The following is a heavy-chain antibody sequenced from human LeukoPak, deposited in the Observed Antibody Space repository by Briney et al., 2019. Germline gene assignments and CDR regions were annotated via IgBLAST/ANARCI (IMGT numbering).Heavy chain of an antibody. D-gene: IGHD6-19*01. CDR3: ASSIAVAGTYYFDY. Sequence: ESLKISCQGSGYSFTSYWIGWVRQMPGKGVEWVGIVHPGQSDTRYSPSFQGQATIPADKSNSTVYLQWSSLKASDTAMYYCASSIAVAGTYYFDYWGEGTLVTVSS. CDR1: GYSFTSYW. CDR2: VHPGQSDT. J-gene: IGHJ4*02. V-gene: IGHV5-51*01.